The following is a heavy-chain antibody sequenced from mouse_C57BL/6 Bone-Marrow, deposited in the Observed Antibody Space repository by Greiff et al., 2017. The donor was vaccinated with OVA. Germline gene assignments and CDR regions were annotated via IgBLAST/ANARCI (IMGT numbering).Heavy chain of an antibody. V-gene: IGHV1-15*01. Sequence: VQLQQSGAELVRPGASVTLSCKASGYTFTDYEMHWVKQTPVHGLEWIGAIDPETGGTAYNQKFKGKSILTADKSSSTAYMELRSLTSEDTADYYSTRDYDYDRRGFDYWGQGTTLTVSS. D-gene: IGHD2-4*01. CDR1: GYTFTDYE. CDR2: IDPETGGT. CDR3: TRDYDYDRRGFDY. J-gene: IGHJ2*01.